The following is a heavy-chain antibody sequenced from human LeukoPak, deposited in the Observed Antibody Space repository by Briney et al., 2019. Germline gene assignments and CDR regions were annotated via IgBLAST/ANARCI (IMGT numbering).Heavy chain of an antibody. D-gene: IGHD5-12*01. CDR1: GYMFNIYG. Sequence: GASVKVSRKASGYMFNIYGISWVRQAPGQGLEWMGWISAFNGNTNYARNFQDRVTMTTDTSTNTAYMELTSLRSVDTAVYYCARSPPSTGYDRFDTWGQGTLVTVSS. CDR3: ARSPPSTGYDRFDT. CDR2: ISAFNGNT. V-gene: IGHV1-18*01. J-gene: IGHJ4*02.